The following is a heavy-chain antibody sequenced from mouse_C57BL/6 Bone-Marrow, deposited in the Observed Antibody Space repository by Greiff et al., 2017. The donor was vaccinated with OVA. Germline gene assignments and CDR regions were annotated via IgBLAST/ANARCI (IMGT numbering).Heavy chain of an antibody. Sequence: EVMLVESGGGLVQPGGSLKLSCAASGFTFSDYGMAWVRQAPRKGPEWVAFISNLAYSIYYADTVTGRVTLSIENAKNTLYLEMSSLRSEDTAMYYCARRVYGSSYYAMDYWGQGTSVTVSS. J-gene: IGHJ4*01. CDR2: ISNLAYSI. CDR3: ARRVYGSSYYAMDY. CDR1: GFTFSDYG. D-gene: IGHD1-1*01. V-gene: IGHV5-15*01.